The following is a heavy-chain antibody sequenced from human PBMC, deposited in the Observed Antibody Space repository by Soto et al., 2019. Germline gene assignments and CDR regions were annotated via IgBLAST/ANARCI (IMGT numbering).Heavy chain of an antibody. D-gene: IGHD2-21*02. V-gene: IGHV1-69*01. CDR1: GGTFSSYA. CDR3: ARRIAYCGGDCYSGGWFDP. Sequence: QVQLVQSGAKVKKPGPSVKVSCKASGGTFSSYAISWVRQAPGQGLEWMGGIIPIFGTANYAQKFQGRVTITADESTSTAYMELSSLRSEDTAVYYCARRIAYCGGDCYSGGWFDPWGQGTLVTVSS. CDR2: IIPIFGTA. J-gene: IGHJ5*02.